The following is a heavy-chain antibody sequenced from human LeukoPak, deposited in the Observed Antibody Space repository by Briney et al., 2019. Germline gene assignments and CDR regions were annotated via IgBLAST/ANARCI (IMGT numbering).Heavy chain of an antibody. CDR2: ISGSGGNT. D-gene: IGHD3-16*01. CDR3: AKALGGYHFDY. J-gene: IGHJ4*02. Sequence: GGSLRLSCAASGFTFSSYGMSWVRQAPGKGLEWVSSISGSGGNTYYADSVKGRFTISRDNSKNTLFLHMNSLRAEDTAVYYCAKALGGYHFDYWGQGTLVTVPS. CDR1: GFTFSSYG. V-gene: IGHV3-23*01.